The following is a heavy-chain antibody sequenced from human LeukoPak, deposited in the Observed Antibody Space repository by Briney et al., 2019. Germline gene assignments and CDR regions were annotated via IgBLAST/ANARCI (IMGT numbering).Heavy chain of an antibody. CDR3: ARDFGDLTFDY. Sequence: GESLRLSCAASGLTLSSYSMNWARQAPREGVEWVSSISSSSSYIYYADSVKGRFTISRDNAKNSLYLQMNSLRAEDTAVYYCARDFGDLTFDYWGQGTLVTVSS. V-gene: IGHV3-21*01. CDR2: ISSSSSYI. CDR1: GLTLSSYS. D-gene: IGHD4-17*01. J-gene: IGHJ4*02.